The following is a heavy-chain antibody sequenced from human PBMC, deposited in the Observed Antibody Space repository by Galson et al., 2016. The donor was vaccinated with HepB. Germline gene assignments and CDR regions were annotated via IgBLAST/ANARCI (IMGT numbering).Heavy chain of an antibody. CDR2: TYHTPNWYS. CDR1: GDSVSSKSAA. Sequence: CAISGDSVSSKSAAWNWIRHSPSRGLEWLGRTYHTPNWYSDYAVSVKRRITINPDTSKNQFSLQLNSVTPEDTAVYYCARGHLVVPFSFYFDYWGQGSLVTVSS. D-gene: IGHD2-15*01. CDR3: ARGHLVVPFSFYFDY. V-gene: IGHV6-1*01. J-gene: IGHJ4*02.